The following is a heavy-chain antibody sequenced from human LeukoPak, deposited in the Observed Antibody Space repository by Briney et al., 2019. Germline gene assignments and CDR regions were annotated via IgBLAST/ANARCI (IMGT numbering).Heavy chain of an antibody. D-gene: IGHD1-1*01. CDR2: TRNKANSYTT. CDR3: AKNDFFDY. V-gene: IGHV3-72*01. J-gene: IGHJ4*02. CDR1: GFTFSDHY. Sequence: GGSLRLSCAASGFTFSDHYMDWVRQAPGKGLEWVGRTRNKANSYTTEYAASVKGRFTISRDNAKNSLYLQMNSLRAGDTAVYYCAKNDFFDYWGQGTLVTVSS.